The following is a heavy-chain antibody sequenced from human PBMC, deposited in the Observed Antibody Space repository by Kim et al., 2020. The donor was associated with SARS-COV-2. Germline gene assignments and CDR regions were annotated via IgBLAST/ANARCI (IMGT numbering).Heavy chain of an antibody. CDR2: ISYDGSNK. Sequence: GGSLRLSCAASGFTFSSYGMHWVRQAPGKGLEWVAVISYDGSNKYYADSVKGRFTISRDNSKNTLYLQMNSLRAEDTAVYYCAKGEGIYYYDSSGYQYYFDYWGQGTLVTVSS. CDR1: GFTFSSYG. CDR3: AKGEGIYYYDSSGYQYYFDY. V-gene: IGHV3-30*18. D-gene: IGHD3-22*01. J-gene: IGHJ4*02.